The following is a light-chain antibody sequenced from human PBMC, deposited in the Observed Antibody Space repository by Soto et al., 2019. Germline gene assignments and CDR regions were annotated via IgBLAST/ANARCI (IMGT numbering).Light chain of an antibody. V-gene: IGKV3-20*01. CDR1: QSVSSIY. J-gene: IGKJ1*01. CDR2: GAS. CDR3: QQYGGSWT. Sequence: EIVLTQSPGTLSLSPGERATLSCRASQSVSSIYLAWYQQKPGQAPRLVIYGASNRATGVPDRFSGSGSGTVFSLTISGLEPEDFAVYYCQQYGGSWTFGQGTKVEIK.